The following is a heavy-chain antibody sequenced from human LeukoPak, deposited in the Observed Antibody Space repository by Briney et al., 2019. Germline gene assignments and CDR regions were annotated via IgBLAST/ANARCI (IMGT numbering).Heavy chain of an antibody. V-gene: IGHV4-59*11. CDR3: ARDRRGYATAFDI. Sequence: PSETLSLTCTVSGGSINSRYWSWIRQPPGKGLEWIGYIYYSGSTNYNPSLKSRVTISVDTSKNQFSLNLSSVTAADTAVYYCARDRRGYATAFDIWGQGTMVTVFS. J-gene: IGHJ3*02. CDR1: GGSINSRY. D-gene: IGHD5-12*01. CDR2: IYYSGST.